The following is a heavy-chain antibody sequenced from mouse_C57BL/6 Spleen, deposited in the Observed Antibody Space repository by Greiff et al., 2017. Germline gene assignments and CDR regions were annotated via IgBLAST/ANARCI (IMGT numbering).Heavy chain of an antibody. J-gene: IGHJ4*01. CDR3: ARSGDDYDGYYAMDY. Sequence: EVKLLESGGGLVQPGGSLSLSCAASGFTFTDYYMSWVRQPPGKALEWLGFIRNKANGYTTEYSASVKGRFTISRDNSQSILYLQMNALRAEDSATYYCARSGDDYDGYYAMDYWGQGTSVTVSS. V-gene: IGHV7-3*01. D-gene: IGHD2-4*01. CDR1: GFTFTDYY. CDR2: IRNKANGYTT.